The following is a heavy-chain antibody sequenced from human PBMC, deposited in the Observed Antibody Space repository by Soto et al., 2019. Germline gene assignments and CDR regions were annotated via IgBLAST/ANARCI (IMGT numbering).Heavy chain of an antibody. V-gene: IGHV4-59*12. J-gene: IGHJ4*02. D-gene: IGHD4-17*01. CDR2: IYYSGST. CDR1: GGSISSYY. Sequence: SETLSLTCTVSGGSISSYYWSWIRQPPGKGLEWIGYIYYSGSTNYNPSLKSRVTISVDTSKNQFSLKLSSVTAADTAVYYCARDGDGYGDLDYWGQGTLVTVSS. CDR3: ARDGDGYGDLDY.